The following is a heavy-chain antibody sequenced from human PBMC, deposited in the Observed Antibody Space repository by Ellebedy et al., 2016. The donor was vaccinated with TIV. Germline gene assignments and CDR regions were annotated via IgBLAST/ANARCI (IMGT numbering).Heavy chain of an antibody. D-gene: IGHD6-13*01. Sequence: GESLKISCAASGFTFSSYAMSWVRQAPGKGLVWVSRINSDGSSTSYADSVKGRFTISRDNAKNTLYLQMNSLRAEDTAVYYCARLQGMGYYYYGLDVWGQGTTVTVSS. CDR1: GFTFSSYA. J-gene: IGHJ6*02. CDR3: ARLQGMGYYYYGLDV. V-gene: IGHV3-74*01. CDR2: INSDGSST.